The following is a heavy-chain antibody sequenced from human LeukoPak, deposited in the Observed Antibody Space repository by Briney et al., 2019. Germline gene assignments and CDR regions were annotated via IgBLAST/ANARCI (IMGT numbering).Heavy chain of an antibody. CDR3: ARGRFDWFLYSDY. CDR1: GFTVSSNY. CDR2: IYSGGST. V-gene: IGHV3-66*01. Sequence: GGSLRLSCAASGFTVSSNYMSWVRQAPGKGLDWVSVIYSGGSTYYADSVKGRFTISRDNSKNTLYLQMNSLRAEDTAVYYCARGRFDWFLYSDYWGQGTLVTVSS. J-gene: IGHJ4*02. D-gene: IGHD3-9*01.